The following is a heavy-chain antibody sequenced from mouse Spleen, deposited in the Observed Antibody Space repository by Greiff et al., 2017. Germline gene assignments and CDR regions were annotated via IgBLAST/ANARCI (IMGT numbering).Heavy chain of an antibody. V-gene: IGHV1-15*01. CDR1: GYTFTDYE. CDR3: TRWGGNSSWFAY. Sequence: VQLVESGAELVRPGASVTLSCKASGYTFTDYEMHWVKQTPVHGLEWIGAIDPETGGTAYNQKFKGKAILTADKSSSTAYMELRSLTSEDSAVYYCTRWGGNSSWFAYWGQGTLVTVSA. J-gene: IGHJ3*01. CDR2: IDPETGGT. D-gene: IGHD2-1*01.